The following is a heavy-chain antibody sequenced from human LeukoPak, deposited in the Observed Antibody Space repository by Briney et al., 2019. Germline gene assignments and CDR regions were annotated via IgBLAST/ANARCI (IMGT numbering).Heavy chain of an antibody. V-gene: IGHV4-61*02. J-gene: IGHJ6*03. D-gene: IGHD4-23*01. CDR1: GGSISSGSYY. CDR2: IYTSGST. CDR3: ARDRRSGGNYYYYYMDV. Sequence: PSQTLSLTCTVSGGSISSGSYYWSWIRQPAGKGLEWIGRIYTSGSTNYNPSLKSRVTISVDTSKNQFSLKLSSVTAADTAVYYCARDRRSGGNYYYYYMDVWGKGTTVTISS.